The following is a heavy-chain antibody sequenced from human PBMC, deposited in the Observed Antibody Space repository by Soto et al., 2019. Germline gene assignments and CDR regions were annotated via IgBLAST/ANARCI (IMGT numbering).Heavy chain of an antibody. CDR1: GFNVMSYW. CDR2: IKEDGSGI. CDR3: ARDIGFDYVN. Sequence: PGGSLRLSCAVSGFNVMSYWMSWVRQAPGKCLEWVASIKEDGSGIYYLHSVRGRFSISRDSAGNALHLTMNYLSAEDTGVYFCARDIGFDYVNWGQGTLVTVSS. V-gene: IGHV3-7*01. J-gene: IGHJ4*02. D-gene: IGHD3-16*01.